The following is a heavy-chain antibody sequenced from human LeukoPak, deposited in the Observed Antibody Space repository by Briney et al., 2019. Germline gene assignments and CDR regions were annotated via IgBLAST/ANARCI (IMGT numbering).Heavy chain of an antibody. D-gene: IGHD6-6*01. Sequence: GGSLRLSCAASGFTFSSYWMSWVRQAPGKGLEWVANINEDGSEKDNVDSVKGRFTISRDNAKNSLYLQMNSLRAEDTAVHYCARGGAVRPDYWGQGTLVTVSS. V-gene: IGHV3-7*01. CDR2: INEDGSEK. CDR1: GFTFSSYW. J-gene: IGHJ4*02. CDR3: ARGGAVRPDY.